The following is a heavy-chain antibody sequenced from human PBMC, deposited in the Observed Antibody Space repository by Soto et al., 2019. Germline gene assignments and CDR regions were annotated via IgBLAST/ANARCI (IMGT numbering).Heavy chain of an antibody. Sequence: ASVKVSCKAPGYTFTGYYMHWVRQAPGQGLEWMGWTNPNSGGTNYAQKFQGRVTMTRDTSISTAYMELSRLRSDDTAVYYCARDRRRMGTTLDFDYWGQGTLVTVSS. D-gene: IGHD1-7*01. CDR3: ARDRRRMGTTLDFDY. CDR2: TNPNSGGT. CDR1: GYTFTGYY. J-gene: IGHJ4*02. V-gene: IGHV1-2*02.